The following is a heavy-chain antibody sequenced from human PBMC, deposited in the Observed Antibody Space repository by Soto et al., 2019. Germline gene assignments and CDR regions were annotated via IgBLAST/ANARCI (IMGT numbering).Heavy chain of an antibody. CDR1: GYTFTELS. V-gene: IGHV1-24*01. CDR3: ATRLPHYYASSAYSYYWFDY. Sequence: ASVKVSCKISGYTFTELSKHWVRQAPGKGLEWMGGFDPEDDETIYAQKFQGRVTMTEDTSTDTAYMELSSLRSEDTAVYFCATRLPHYYASSAYSYYWFDYWGQGTLVTVSS. CDR2: FDPEDDET. J-gene: IGHJ4*02. D-gene: IGHD3-22*01.